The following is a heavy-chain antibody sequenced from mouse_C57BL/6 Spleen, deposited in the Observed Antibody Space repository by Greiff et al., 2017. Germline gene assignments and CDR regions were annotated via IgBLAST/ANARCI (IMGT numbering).Heavy chain of an antibody. CDR1: GFTFSSYG. J-gene: IGHJ2*01. CDR3: ARQSFTTVDYFDY. CDR2: ISSGGSYT. D-gene: IGHD1-1*01. Sequence: EVQVVESGGDLVKPGGSLKLSCAASGFTFSSYGMSWVRQTPDKRLEWVATISSGGSYTYYPDRVKGRFTISRDNAKNTLYLQMSSLKSEDTAMYYCARQSFTTVDYFDYWGQGTTLTVSS. V-gene: IGHV5-6*01.